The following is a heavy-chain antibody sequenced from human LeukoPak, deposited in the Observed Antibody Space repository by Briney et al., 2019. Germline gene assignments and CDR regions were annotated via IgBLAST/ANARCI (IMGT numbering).Heavy chain of an antibody. D-gene: IGHD3-3*01. CDR3: ARGHYDFWSGYLGY. J-gene: IGHJ4*02. CDR1: GGTFSSYT. CDR2: IIPILGIA. V-gene: IGHV1-69*02. Sequence: SVKVSCKASGGTFSSYTISWVRQAPGQGLEWMGRIIPILGIANYAQKFQGRVTITADKSTSTAYMELSRLRSEDTAVYYCARGHYDFWSGYLGYWGQGTLVTVSS.